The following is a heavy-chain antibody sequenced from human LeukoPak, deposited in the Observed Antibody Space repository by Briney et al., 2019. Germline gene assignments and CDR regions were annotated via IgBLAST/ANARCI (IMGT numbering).Heavy chain of an antibody. V-gene: IGHV3-30*04. CDR3: AGGLGYCSSTSCYGFDY. J-gene: IGHJ4*02. Sequence: GGSLRLSCAASGFTFSSYAMHWVRQAPGKGLEWVAVISYDGSNKYYADSVKGRFTISRDNSKNTLYLQMNSLRAEDTAVYYCAGGLGYCSSTSCYGFDYWGQGTLVTVSS. CDR2: ISYDGSNK. CDR1: GFTFSSYA. D-gene: IGHD2-2*01.